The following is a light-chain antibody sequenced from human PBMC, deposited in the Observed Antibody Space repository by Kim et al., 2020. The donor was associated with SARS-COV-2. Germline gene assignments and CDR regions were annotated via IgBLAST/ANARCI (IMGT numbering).Light chain of an antibody. Sequence: QSITISCTGTSSDVGGYNYVSWYQQHPGKAPKSMIYDVSNRPSGVSKRFSGSKSGNTASLTISGLQAEDEADYYCSSYTSSSTLYVFGTGTKVTVL. V-gene: IGLV2-14*03. CDR2: DVS. CDR1: SSDVGGYNY. CDR3: SSYTSSSTLYV. J-gene: IGLJ1*01.